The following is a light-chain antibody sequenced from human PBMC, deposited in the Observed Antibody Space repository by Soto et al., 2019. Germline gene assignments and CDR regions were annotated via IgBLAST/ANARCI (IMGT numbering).Light chain of an antibody. CDR3: HQRYSLHLT. Sequence: DIVLTQSPATLSLSPGDRATISCRASQSVSVYLDWYQEKPGQPPRLLFSEEPERAPGIPGRISGSGSGTDFTLTISSLHPEDSAVYFCHQRYSLHLTLGQGTKLEI. J-gene: IGKJ2*01. V-gene: IGKV3-11*01. CDR2: EEP. CDR1: QSVSVY.